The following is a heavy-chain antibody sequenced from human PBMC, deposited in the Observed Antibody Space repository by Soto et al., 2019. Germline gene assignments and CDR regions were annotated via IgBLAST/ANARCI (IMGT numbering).Heavy chain of an antibody. V-gene: IGHV3-30*18. CDR2: ISYDGSNK. CDR1: GFTFSSYG. D-gene: IGHD6-19*01. J-gene: IGHJ4*02. Sequence: LRLSCAASGFTFSSYGMHWVRQAPGKGLEWVAVISYDGSNKYYADSVKGRFTISRDNSKNTLYLQMNSLRAEDTAVYYCAKDGVSGYSGGWHAAYFDYWGQGTLVTVSS. CDR3: AKDGVSGYSGGWHAAYFDY.